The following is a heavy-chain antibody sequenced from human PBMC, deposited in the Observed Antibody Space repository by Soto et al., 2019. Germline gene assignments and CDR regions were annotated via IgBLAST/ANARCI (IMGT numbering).Heavy chain of an antibody. CDR3: AKLYWNPRYFDY. V-gene: IGHV3-23*01. J-gene: IGHJ4*02. Sequence: PGGSLRLSCAASGFTFSSYSMTWVRQAPGKGLEWVSSISDNGGNTDYADSVRGRFTLSRDNSKNTLYLQMNHLKAEDTAVYYCAKLYWNPRYFDYWGQGARVTVSS. D-gene: IGHD1-1*01. CDR1: GFTFSSYS. CDR2: ISDNGGNT.